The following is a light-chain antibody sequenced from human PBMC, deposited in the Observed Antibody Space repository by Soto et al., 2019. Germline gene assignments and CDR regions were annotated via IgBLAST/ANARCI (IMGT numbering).Light chain of an antibody. CDR3: QQYGSSGT. V-gene: IGKV3-20*01. J-gene: IGKJ1*01. CDR2: GAS. CDR1: QSVSSSY. Sequence: EILLTQSPCTLALSPGERATLSCGASQSVSSSYLAWYQQKPGQAPSVLIYGASSWATGIPDRLSGSGSGTDFTLTISRLEPEDFAVYYCQQYGSSGTFGQGTKVDIK.